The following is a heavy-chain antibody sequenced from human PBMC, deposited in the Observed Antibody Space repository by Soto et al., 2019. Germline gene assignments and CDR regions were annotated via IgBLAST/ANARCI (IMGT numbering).Heavy chain of an antibody. CDR1: GGTFSSYA. V-gene: IGHV1-69*01. Sequence: QVQLVQSGAEVKKPGSSVKVSCKASGGTFSSYAISWVRQAPGQGLEWMGGIIPIFGTANYAQKFQGRVTITADESTRTAYMELSSLRSEDTAVYYCARRVKADGYSNTNWFDPWGQGTLVTVSS. CDR3: ARRVKADGYSNTNWFDP. D-gene: IGHD5-18*01. J-gene: IGHJ5*02. CDR2: IIPIFGTA.